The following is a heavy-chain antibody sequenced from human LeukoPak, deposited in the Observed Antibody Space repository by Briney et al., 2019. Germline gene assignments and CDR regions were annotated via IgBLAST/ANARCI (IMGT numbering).Heavy chain of an antibody. CDR1: GFTFNIYW. Sequence: AGGSLRLSCAASGFTFNIYWMHWVRQAPGKGLGWVSLISSDGSITSYADSVKGRFTISRDNAKNTVYLQMNSLRVEDTAVYYCARRVRSSESSYYFDYWGQGTLVTVSS. D-gene: IGHD3-22*01. CDR2: ISSDGSIT. CDR3: ARRVRSSESSYYFDY. V-gene: IGHV3-74*01. J-gene: IGHJ4*02.